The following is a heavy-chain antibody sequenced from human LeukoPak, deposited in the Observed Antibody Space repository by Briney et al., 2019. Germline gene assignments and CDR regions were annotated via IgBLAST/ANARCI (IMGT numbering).Heavy chain of an antibody. CDR1: GGSISTYW. V-gene: IGHV4-4*07. CDR2: IYTSGST. Sequence: SETLSLTCTVSGGSISTYWWSWIRQPAGKGLEWIGHIYTSGSTNYNPSLKSRVTMSVDTSKNQFSLKLSSVTAADTAVYYCARRNWGRYWYFDLWGRGTLVTVSS. D-gene: IGHD7-27*01. CDR3: ARRNWGRYWYFDL. J-gene: IGHJ2*01.